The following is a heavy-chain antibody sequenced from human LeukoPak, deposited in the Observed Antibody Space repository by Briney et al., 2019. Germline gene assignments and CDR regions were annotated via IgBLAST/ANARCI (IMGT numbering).Heavy chain of an antibody. V-gene: IGHV4-59*01. Sequence: PSETLSLTCTVSGGSLSSYYWSWLRQPPGKGLEWMGYIYYSGSTNYNPSLKSRVTISVDTSKNQFSLKLSSVTAADTAVYYCARDRMWFSSARPLRYGMDVWGQGTTVTVSS. CDR2: IYYSGST. CDR1: GGSLSSYY. CDR3: ARDRMWFSSARPLRYGMDV. J-gene: IGHJ6*02. D-gene: IGHD2-21*01.